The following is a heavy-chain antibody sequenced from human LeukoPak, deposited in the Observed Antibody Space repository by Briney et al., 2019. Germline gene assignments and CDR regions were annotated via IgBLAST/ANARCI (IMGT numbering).Heavy chain of an antibody. CDR2: IWYDGSNR. Sequence: GRSLRLSCAASGLTFSSYAMHWVRQAPGKGLEWVAVIWYDGSNRYYADSVRGRFTISRENAKNSLFLQMNSLRAGDTAVYYCARGYVHAFDLWGQGTMVTVSS. CDR3: ARGYVHAFDL. CDR1: GLTFSSYA. V-gene: IGHV3-33*01. D-gene: IGHD3-16*01. J-gene: IGHJ3*01.